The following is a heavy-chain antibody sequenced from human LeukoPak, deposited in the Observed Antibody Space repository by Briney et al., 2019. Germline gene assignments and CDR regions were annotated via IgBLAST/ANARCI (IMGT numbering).Heavy chain of an antibody. J-gene: IGHJ6*03. Sequence: SGGSLRLSCAASGFTFSGYGMHWVRQAPGKGQEWGAFIRCDGSNKYYAGSVKGRVTISRDNAKNTLDLQMNSLRAEDTAAYYCANLYVWGSYRYSMDVWGKGTTVTVSS. D-gene: IGHD3-16*02. CDR2: IRCDGSNK. V-gene: IGHV3-30*02. CDR1: GFTFSGYG. CDR3: ANLYVWGSYRYSMDV.